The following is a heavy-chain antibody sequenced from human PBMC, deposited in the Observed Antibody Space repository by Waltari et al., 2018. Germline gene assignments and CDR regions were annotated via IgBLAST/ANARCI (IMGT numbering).Heavy chain of an antibody. V-gene: IGHV1-2*02. D-gene: IGHD5-12*01. Sequence: QVLLVQSGAEVKKPGASVKVSCKASGYTFTGYYVHWVRQAPGQGLEWMGWINPNSRVPNYAQKFQGRVTMTTDSSITTAYMELSRLTSDDTAIYYCARSRDGYNSEVDHWGQGTLVTVPS. CDR1: GYTFTGYY. CDR2: INPNSRVP. J-gene: IGHJ4*02. CDR3: ARSRDGYNSEVDH.